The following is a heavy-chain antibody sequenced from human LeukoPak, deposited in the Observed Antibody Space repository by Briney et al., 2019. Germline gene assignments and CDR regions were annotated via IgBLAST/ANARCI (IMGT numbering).Heavy chain of an antibody. Sequence: GGSLRLSCAASGFTFSSYWMNWARQAPRKGLEWVASINHNGNVNYYVDSVKGRITISRDNAKNSLYLQMSNLRAEDTAVYFCARGGGLDVWGQGATVTVSS. CDR2: INHNGNVN. D-gene: IGHD3-16*01. CDR3: ARGGGLDV. CDR1: GFTFSSYW. V-gene: IGHV3-7*03. J-gene: IGHJ6*02.